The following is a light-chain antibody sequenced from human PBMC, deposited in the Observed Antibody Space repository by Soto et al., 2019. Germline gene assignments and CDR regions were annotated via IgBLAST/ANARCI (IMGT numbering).Light chain of an antibody. V-gene: IGLV2-14*01. CDR2: EVS. CDR1: SSDVGGYNY. J-gene: IGLJ2*01. CDR3: ISNTRGNIHVV. Sequence: QSALTQPASVSGSPGQSITISCTGTSSDVGGYNYVSWYQQHPGKAPKLMIYEVSNRPSGVSNRFSGSKSGNTASLTISGLQAEDEADYYSISNTRGNIHVVFGGGTKLTVL.